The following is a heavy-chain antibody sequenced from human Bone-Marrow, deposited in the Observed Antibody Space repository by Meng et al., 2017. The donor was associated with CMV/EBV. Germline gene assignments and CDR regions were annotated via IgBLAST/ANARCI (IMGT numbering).Heavy chain of an antibody. CDR2: INPSGGST. CDR3: ARNLLGLGYCSSTSCYLAWFDP. J-gene: IGHJ5*02. Sequence: ASVKVSCKASGYTFTSYYMHWVRQAPGQGLEWMGIINPSGGSTSYAQKFQGRVTMTRDTSTSTVYMELSSLRSEDTAVYYCARNLLGLGYCSSTSCYLAWFDPWGQGTLVTVSS. V-gene: IGHV1-46*01. CDR1: GYTFTSYY. D-gene: IGHD2-2*01.